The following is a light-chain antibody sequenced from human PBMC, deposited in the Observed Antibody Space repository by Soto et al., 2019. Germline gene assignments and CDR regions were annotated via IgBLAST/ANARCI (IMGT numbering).Light chain of an antibody. Sequence: QSVLTQPPSASGTPGQRVTISCSGSSSNIGSNYVSWYHQLPGTAPKLLIYGSDQRPSGVPDRFSGSKSGTSASLAISGLRSEDEADYYCAAWDDSLSGLVFGGGTKLTVL. CDR1: SSNIGSNY. CDR3: AAWDDSLSGLV. J-gene: IGLJ2*01. CDR2: GSD. V-gene: IGLV1-47*01.